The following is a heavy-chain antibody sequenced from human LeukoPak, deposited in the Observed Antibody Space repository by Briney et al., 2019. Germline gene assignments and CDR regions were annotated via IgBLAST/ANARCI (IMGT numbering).Heavy chain of an antibody. CDR1: GFTFDDYA. Sequence: GGSLRLSCAASGFTFDDYAMHWVRQAPGKGLEWVSLISGDGGSTCYADSVKGRFTISRDNSKNSLYLQMNSLRTEDTALYYCAKDIYYYDSSGLFQHWGQGTLVTVSS. CDR2: ISGDGGST. J-gene: IGHJ1*01. D-gene: IGHD3-22*01. CDR3: AKDIYYYDSSGLFQH. V-gene: IGHV3-43*02.